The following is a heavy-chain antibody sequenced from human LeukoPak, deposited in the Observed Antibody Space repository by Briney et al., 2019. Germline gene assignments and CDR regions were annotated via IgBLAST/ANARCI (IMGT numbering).Heavy chain of an antibody. V-gene: IGHV4-39*01. CDR3: ASFLYYAEAFDI. J-gene: IGHJ3*02. Sequence: SETLSLTCTVSGGSISSGNYYWGWIRQPPGKGLEWIASIHYSGTTYYNPSLKSRVTISVDTSKNQFSLKLSSVTAADTAVYYCASFLYYAEAFDIWGQGTMVTVSS. CDR1: GGSISSGNYY. D-gene: IGHD3-10*01. CDR2: IHYSGTT.